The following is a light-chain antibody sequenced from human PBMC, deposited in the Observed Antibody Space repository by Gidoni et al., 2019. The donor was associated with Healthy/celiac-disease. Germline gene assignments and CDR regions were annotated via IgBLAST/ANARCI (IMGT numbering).Light chain of an antibody. CDR3: QSEESSRSAVV. Sequence: QSVLTQPPSVSVAPGQRVTIACTGISSNIGAGYAVHWYQHLPGTAHKLLIYGNSNRPSGVPDRFAGAKSGTSASLAITGRQAEDDADYYCQSEESSRSAVVFGGGTKLTVL. CDR2: GNS. CDR1: SSNIGAGYA. V-gene: IGLV1-40*01. J-gene: IGLJ2*01.